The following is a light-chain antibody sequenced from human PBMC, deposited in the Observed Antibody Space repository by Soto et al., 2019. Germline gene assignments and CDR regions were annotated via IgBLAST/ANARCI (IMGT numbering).Light chain of an antibody. CDR2: GAS. J-gene: IGKJ4*01. V-gene: IGKV1-39*01. CDR1: QSISYY. Sequence: DIEMTQSPSSLSAYVGDRVNITCRARQSISYYLNWYQQKPGRAPDLLMYGASSLQSGVPSRFTVSGSGTEFTLTITSLQPGDVATYYCQRTYATPLTFGGGTKVEIK. CDR3: QRTYATPLT.